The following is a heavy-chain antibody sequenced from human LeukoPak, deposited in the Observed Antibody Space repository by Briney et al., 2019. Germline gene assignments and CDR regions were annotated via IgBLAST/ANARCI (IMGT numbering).Heavy chain of an antibody. V-gene: IGHV1-46*01. CDR3: ARADITMTVDY. CDR1: GYTFTSYY. D-gene: IGHD3-22*01. J-gene: IGHJ4*02. Sequence: ASVEVSCKASGYTFTSYYMHWVRQAPGQGLEWMGIINPSGGSTSYAQKFQGRVTMTRDTSTSTVHMELRSLRSEDTAVYYCARADITMTVDYWGQGTLVTVSS. CDR2: INPSGGST.